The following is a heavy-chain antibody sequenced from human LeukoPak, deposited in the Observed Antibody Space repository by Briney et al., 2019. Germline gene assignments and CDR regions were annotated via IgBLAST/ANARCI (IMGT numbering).Heavy chain of an antibody. CDR2: IYYSGST. J-gene: IGHJ4*02. CDR1: GGSISSYY. D-gene: IGHD2-2*01. CDR3: ARMPDRPYYFDY. Sequence: AETLSLTCTVSGGSISSYYMSWVRQPPGKGLEWIGYIYYSGSTNYNPSLKSRVTISVDTSKNQFSLKLSSVSAADTAVYYCARMPDRPYYFDYWGQGTLVTVSS. V-gene: IGHV4-59*08.